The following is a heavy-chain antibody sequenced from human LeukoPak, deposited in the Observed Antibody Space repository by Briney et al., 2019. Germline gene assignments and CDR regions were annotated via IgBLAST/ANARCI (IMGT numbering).Heavy chain of an antibody. CDR1: GYTFTNYY. Sequence: ASVKVSCKTSGYTFTNYYIHWVRRAPGQGLEWMGIINPNGGSTTYAQNFQERVVMTRDTSTSTAYMELSALRSEDTAVYYCARVPYETTVTTGWFDPWGQGTPVTVSS. J-gene: IGHJ5*02. CDR2: INPNGGST. V-gene: IGHV1-46*01. D-gene: IGHD4-11*01. CDR3: ARVPYETTVTTGWFDP.